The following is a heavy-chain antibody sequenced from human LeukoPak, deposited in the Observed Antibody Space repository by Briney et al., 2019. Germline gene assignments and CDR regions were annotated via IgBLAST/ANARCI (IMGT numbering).Heavy chain of an antibody. D-gene: IGHD2-15*01. CDR2: ISYSGST. CDR3: ARVPSYCSGGSCYSPVY. J-gene: IGHJ4*02. CDR1: DGAITGYY. V-gene: IGHV4-59*12. Sequence: PSETLSLTCTVFDGAITGYYWGWIRQPPGKGLEWIGHISYSGSTNYNPSLKSRVTISVDTSKNQFSLKLSSVTAADTAVYYCARVPSYCSGGSCYSPVYWGQGTLVTVSS.